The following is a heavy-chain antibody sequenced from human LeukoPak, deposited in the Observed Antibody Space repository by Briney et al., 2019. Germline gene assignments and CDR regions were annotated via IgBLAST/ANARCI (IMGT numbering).Heavy chain of an antibody. Sequence: SETLSLTCGVSGFSISSGYYWGWIRQPPGKGLEWIGSIYHTGSAYYNPSLKSRVIISVDASKNQFSLKMNSVTAADTAVYYCARSHYVSGSRGGMDVWGKGTTVTVSS. D-gene: IGHD3-10*01. CDR2: IYHTGSA. CDR3: ARSHYVSGSRGGMDV. J-gene: IGHJ6*04. CDR1: GFSISSGYY. V-gene: IGHV4-38-2*01.